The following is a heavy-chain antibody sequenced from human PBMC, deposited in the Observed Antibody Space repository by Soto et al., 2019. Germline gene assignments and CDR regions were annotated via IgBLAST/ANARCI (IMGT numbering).Heavy chain of an antibody. Sequence: QVQLVQSGAEVKKPGASVKVSCKASGYTFTSYDINWVRQATGQGLEWMGWMNPNSGNTGYAQKFQGRVTMTRNTSIITAYMELSSLRSEDTAVYYCARGRLSSGWTQAYGMDVWGQGTTVTVSS. V-gene: IGHV1-8*01. D-gene: IGHD6-19*01. CDR2: MNPNSGNT. CDR1: GYTFTSYD. J-gene: IGHJ6*02. CDR3: ARGRLSSGWTQAYGMDV.